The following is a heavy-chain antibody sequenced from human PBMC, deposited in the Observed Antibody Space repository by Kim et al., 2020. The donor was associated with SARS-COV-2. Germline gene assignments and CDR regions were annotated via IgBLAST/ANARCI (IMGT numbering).Heavy chain of an antibody. J-gene: IGHJ5*02. D-gene: IGHD3-10*01. CDR3: ARRIYYGSGTYKNYFDP. V-gene: IGHV4-39*01. Sequence: SLRSRVTISVDMSKNQFSLKLNSVTAADTAVYYCARRIYYGSGTYKNYFDPWGQGTLVTVSS.